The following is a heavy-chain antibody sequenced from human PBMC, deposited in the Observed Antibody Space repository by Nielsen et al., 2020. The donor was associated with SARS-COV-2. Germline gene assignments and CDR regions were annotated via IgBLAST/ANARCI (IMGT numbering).Heavy chain of an antibody. D-gene: IGHD6-19*01. CDR1: GFTVSSYG. V-gene: IGHV3-30*18. Sequence: GESLKISCAASGFTVSSYGMHWVRQAPGKGLEWVAVISYDGSNKYYADSVKGRFTISRDNSKNTLYLQMNSLRAEDTAVYYCAKVSSGWEVYFDYWGQGTLVTVSS. CDR3: AKVSSGWEVYFDY. J-gene: IGHJ4*02. CDR2: ISYDGSNK.